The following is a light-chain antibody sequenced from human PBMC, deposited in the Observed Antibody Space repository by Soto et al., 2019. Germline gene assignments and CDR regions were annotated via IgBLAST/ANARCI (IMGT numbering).Light chain of an antibody. CDR2: DVS. Sequence: QSALTQPASVSGSPGQSITISCTGSSSDVGGNNHVSWYQQHPGKVPKLVIFDVSKRPSGVSNRFSGSKFGNAASLTISGLQAEDEAHYYCTSDTNAGPVILGGGTKVTVL. CDR1: SSDVGGNNH. CDR3: TSDTNAGPVI. J-gene: IGLJ2*01. V-gene: IGLV2-14*03.